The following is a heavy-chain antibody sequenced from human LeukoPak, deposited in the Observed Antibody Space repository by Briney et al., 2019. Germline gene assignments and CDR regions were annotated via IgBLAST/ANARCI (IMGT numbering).Heavy chain of an antibody. V-gene: IGHV3-74*01. CDR1: GFTFSTYW. CDR3: AKVTPASYYFDY. J-gene: IGHJ4*02. CDR2: ITSDGSST. D-gene: IGHD4-17*01. Sequence: GGSLRLSCAASGFTFSTYWMNWVRQAPGKGLVWVSRITSDGSSTSSADSVKGRFTISRDNSKNTLYLQMNSLRAEDTAVYYCAKVTPASYYFDYWGQGTLVTVSS.